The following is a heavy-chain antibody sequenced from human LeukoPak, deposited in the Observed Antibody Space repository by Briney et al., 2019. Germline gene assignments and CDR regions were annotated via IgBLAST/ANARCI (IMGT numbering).Heavy chain of an antibody. CDR1: GFTFRIYW. CDR3: ARQPSHGYSYGPPNYFDY. D-gene: IGHD5-18*01. V-gene: IGHV4-39*01. CDR2: IYYSGST. Sequence: GSLRLSCAASGFTFRIYWMSWVRQVPGKGLEWIGSIYYSGSTYYNPSLKSRVTISVDTSKNQFSLKLSSVTAADTAVYYCARQPSHGYSYGPPNYFDYWGQGTLVTVSS. J-gene: IGHJ4*02.